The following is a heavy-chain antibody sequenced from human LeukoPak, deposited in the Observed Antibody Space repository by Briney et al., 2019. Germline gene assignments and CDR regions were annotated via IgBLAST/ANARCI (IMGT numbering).Heavy chain of an antibody. V-gene: IGHV3-30*04. CDR3: ARCSSSSSSGGSDY. CDR1: GFTFSSYA. CDR2: ISYDGSNK. J-gene: IGHJ4*02. Sequence: GGSLRLSCAASGFTFSSYAMHWVRQAPGKGLEWVAVISYDGSNKYYADSVKGRFTISRDNSKNTLYLQMNSLRAEDTAVYYCARCSSSSSSGGSDYWGQGTLVTVSS. D-gene: IGHD6-6*01.